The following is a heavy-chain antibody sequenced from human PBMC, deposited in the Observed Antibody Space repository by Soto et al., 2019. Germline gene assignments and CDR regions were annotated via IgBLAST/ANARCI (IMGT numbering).Heavy chain of an antibody. D-gene: IGHD3-22*01. V-gene: IGHV3-49*03. CDR1: GFTFGDYA. J-gene: IGHJ6*02. Sequence: PGGSLRLSCTASGFTFGDYAMSWFRQAPGKGLEWVGFIRSKAYGGTTEYAASVKGRFTISRDDSKSIAYLQMNSLKTEDTAVYYCTSPLHYYDSSGYRPSMDVWGQGTTVTVSS. CDR2: IRSKAYGGTT. CDR3: TSPLHYYDSSGYRPSMDV.